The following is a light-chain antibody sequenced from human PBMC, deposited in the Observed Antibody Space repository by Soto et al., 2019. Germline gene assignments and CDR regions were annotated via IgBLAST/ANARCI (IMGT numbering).Light chain of an antibody. CDR2: EVS. V-gene: IGLV2-8*01. CDR1: SSDVGGYNY. Sequence: QSALTQPPSASGSPGQSVTISCTGTSSDVGGYNYVSWYQQHPGKAPKLMIYEVSQRPSGVPDRFSGSKSGNTASLTVSGLQAEDEADYYCSSYAGSDNLVFGGGTNVTVL. CDR3: SSYAGSDNLV. J-gene: IGLJ2*01.